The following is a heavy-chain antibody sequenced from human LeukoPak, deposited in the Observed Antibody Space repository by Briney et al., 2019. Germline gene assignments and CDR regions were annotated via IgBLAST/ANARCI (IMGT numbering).Heavy chain of an antibody. D-gene: IGHD3-10*01. CDR2: IYYSGST. V-gene: IGHV4-59*01. J-gene: IGHJ4*02. Sequence: SETLSLTCNVSGGSISNYYWSWIRQSPGKGLEWIGYIYYSGSTKYNPSLKSRVTISVDTSKNQFSLKLSSVTAADTAVYYCARAVGGDGSGSLWGPGTLVTVSS. CDR1: GGSISNYY. CDR3: ARAVGGDGSGSL.